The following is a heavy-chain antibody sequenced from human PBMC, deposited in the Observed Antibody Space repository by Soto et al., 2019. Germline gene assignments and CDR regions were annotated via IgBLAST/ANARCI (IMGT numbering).Heavy chain of an antibody. J-gene: IGHJ4*02. D-gene: IGHD2-2*01. V-gene: IGHV1-2*02. Sequence: ASVKVSCKASGYTFTGYYMHWVRQAPGQGLEWMGWINSNSGATNSAQKFQGRVTMTRDTSITTAYMELSRLRSDDTAVYYCAREFPLYCSSTRFPDYWGQGTLVTVSS. CDR1: GYTFTGYY. CDR3: AREFPLYCSSTRFPDY. CDR2: INSNSGAT.